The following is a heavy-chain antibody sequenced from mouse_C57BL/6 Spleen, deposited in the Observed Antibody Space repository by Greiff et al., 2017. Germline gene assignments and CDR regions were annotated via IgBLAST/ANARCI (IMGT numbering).Heavy chain of an antibody. CDR2: IDPSDSYT. Sequence: QVQLKQPGAELVKPGASVKLSCKASGYTFTSYWMQWVKQRPGQGLEWIGEIDPSDSYTNYNQKFKGKATLTVDTSSSTAYMQLSSLTSEDSAVYYCARGDYGSYWGQGTTLTVSS. V-gene: IGHV1-50*01. CDR1: GYTFTSYW. J-gene: IGHJ2*01. CDR3: ARGDYGSY. D-gene: IGHD1-2*01.